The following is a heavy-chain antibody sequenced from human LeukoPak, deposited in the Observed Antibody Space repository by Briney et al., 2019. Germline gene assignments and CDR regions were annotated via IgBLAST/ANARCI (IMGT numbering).Heavy chain of an antibody. V-gene: IGHV4-61*02. Sequence: PSETLSLTCTVSGGSISSGSYYWRWIRQPAGKGLEWIGRIYTSGSTNYNPSLKSRVTMSIDTSKNQFSLNLSSVTAADTAVYFCARDLRLASADTYYYYYYMDVWGKGTTVTISS. CDR1: GGSISSGSYY. D-gene: IGHD6-13*01. CDR2: IYTSGST. J-gene: IGHJ6*03. CDR3: ARDLRLASADTYYYYYYMDV.